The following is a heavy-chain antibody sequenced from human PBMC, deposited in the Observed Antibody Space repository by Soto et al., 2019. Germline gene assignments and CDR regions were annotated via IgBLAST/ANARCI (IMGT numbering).Heavy chain of an antibody. Sequence: PGGSLRLSCAASGFTFSSYAMSWVRQAPGKGLEWVSAISGSGGSTYYADSVKGRFTISRDNSKNTLYLQMNSLRAEDTAVYYCAKDPGGVVPAAKEIDWFDPWGQGTLVTVSS. CDR3: AKDPGGVVPAAKEIDWFDP. D-gene: IGHD2-2*01. V-gene: IGHV3-23*01. CDR1: GFTFSSYA. J-gene: IGHJ5*02. CDR2: ISGSGGST.